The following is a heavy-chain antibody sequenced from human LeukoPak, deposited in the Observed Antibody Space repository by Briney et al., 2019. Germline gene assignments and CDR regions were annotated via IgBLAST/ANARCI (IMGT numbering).Heavy chain of an antibody. CDR2: VKSDGSNP. D-gene: IGHD3-10*01. CDR3: ARDIVSGSGSLDY. V-gene: IGHV3-74*01. J-gene: IGHJ4*02. Sequence: GGSLRLYCAASRFSFSNYWMHWVRKAPGKGLVWVSRVKSDGSNPSYADSVKGRFTISRDNAENMLYLQMNTLGAEDTAVYYCARDIVSGSGSLDYWGQGTLVTVSS. CDR1: RFSFSNYW.